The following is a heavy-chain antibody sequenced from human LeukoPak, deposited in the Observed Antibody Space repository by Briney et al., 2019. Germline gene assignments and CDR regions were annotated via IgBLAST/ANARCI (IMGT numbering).Heavy chain of an antibody. CDR3: ARGSDTAAGLY. V-gene: IGHV4-34*01. CDR2: INHSGST. CDR1: GGSFGGYY. D-gene: IGHD6-13*01. Sequence: SETLSLTCAVYGGSFGGYYWSWIRQPPGEGLEWIGEINHSGSTNYNPSLKSRVSISVDSSKNQFSLKLSSVTAADTAVYYCARGSDTAAGLYWGQGTLVTVSS. J-gene: IGHJ4*02.